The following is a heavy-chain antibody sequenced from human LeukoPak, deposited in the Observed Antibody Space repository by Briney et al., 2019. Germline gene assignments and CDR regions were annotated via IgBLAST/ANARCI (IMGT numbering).Heavy chain of an antibody. D-gene: IGHD3-9*01. Sequence: GGSLRLSCAASGFSVSNNYMTWVRQAPGKGLEWVSVISDGGGTFYADSVKGRFTISRDNFKNTLYLQMNSLRAEDTAVYYCARGGNLYDILTGYYTVGYFDYWGQGTLVTVSS. J-gene: IGHJ4*02. CDR1: GFSVSNNY. V-gene: IGHV3-66*01. CDR2: ISDGGGT. CDR3: ARGGNLYDILTGYYTVGYFDY.